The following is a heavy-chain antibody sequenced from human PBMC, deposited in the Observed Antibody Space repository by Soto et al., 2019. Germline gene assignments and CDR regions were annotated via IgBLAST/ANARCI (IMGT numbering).Heavy chain of an antibody. D-gene: IGHD3-10*01. CDR2: ISPHKDDT. V-gene: IGHV1-18*01. CDR3: ARDLDGSGSYFTNY. Sequence: QVQLVQSGAEVKKPGASVTVSCKTSGYTFSSIGISWVRQAPGQGLEWMGWISPHKDDTYYAQRLQGRVTMTTDTSTSTADMELRSLRSDDTAVYFCARDLDGSGSYFTNYWGQGTLVTVSS. CDR1: GYTFSSIG. J-gene: IGHJ4*02.